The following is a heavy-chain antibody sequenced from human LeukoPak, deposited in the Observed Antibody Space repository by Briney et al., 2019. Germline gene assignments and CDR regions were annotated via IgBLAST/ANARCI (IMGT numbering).Heavy chain of an antibody. Sequence: PGGSLRLSCAASGFTFSSYDMTWVPQAPGKRLEWVSSIKVGGNTFYADSVKGRFAISRDISTNALYLHMNSLRLDDTAVHYCAKDLTVTTLGYFQHWGQGALVTVSS. D-gene: IGHD4-17*01. CDR3: AKDLTVTTLGYFQH. V-gene: IGHV3-23*01. CDR2: IKVGGNT. CDR1: GFTFSSYD. J-gene: IGHJ1*01.